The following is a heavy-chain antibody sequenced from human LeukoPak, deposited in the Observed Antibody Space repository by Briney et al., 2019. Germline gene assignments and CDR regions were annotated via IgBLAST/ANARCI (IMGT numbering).Heavy chain of an antibody. D-gene: IGHD3-16*01. V-gene: IGHV4-34*01. J-gene: IGHJ3*02. CDR1: GGSFSGYY. CDR2: INHSGST. CDR3: ARGCYARTFDI. Sequence: SETLSLTCAVYGGSFSGYYWSWIRQPPGKGLEWIGEINHSGSTNYNPSLKSRVTISVDTSKNQFSLKLSSVTAADTAVYYCARGCYARTFDIWGQGTMVTVSS.